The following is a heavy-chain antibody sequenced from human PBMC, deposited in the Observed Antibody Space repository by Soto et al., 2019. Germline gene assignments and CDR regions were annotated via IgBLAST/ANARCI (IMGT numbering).Heavy chain of an antibody. CDR1: GFSFSTYS. D-gene: IGHD4-17*01. V-gene: IGHV3-23*01. J-gene: IGHJ4*02. CDR3: ARWDGYGDV. CDR2: LSGGGSNT. Sequence: EVQLLESGGGLVQPGGSLRLSCAASGFSFSTYSMAWVRQTPGKGLAWVSGLSGGGSNTVYADSVQGRFTISVDNSKNTVYLQMNSLRVEDTAVYYCARWDGYGDVWGQGTLVTVSS.